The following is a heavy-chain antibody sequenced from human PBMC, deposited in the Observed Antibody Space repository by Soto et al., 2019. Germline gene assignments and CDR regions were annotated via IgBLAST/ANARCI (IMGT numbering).Heavy chain of an antibody. J-gene: IGHJ6*02. CDR2: IWYDGSNK. Sequence: VGSLRLSCAASGFTFSSYGMHWVRQAPGKGLEWVAVIWYDGSNKYYADSVKGRFTISRDNSKNTLYLQMNSLRAEDTAVYYCASQEYDFWSGYQGSYYYYGMDVWGQGTTVTVSS. D-gene: IGHD3-3*01. V-gene: IGHV3-33*01. CDR1: GFTFSSYG. CDR3: ASQEYDFWSGYQGSYYYYGMDV.